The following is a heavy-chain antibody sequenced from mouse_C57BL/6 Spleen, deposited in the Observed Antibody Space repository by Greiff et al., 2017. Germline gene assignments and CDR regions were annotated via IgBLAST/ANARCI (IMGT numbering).Heavy chain of an antibody. CDR3: AREGVGSSYVIRYYAMDY. J-gene: IGHJ4*01. CDR1: GYSFTGYY. V-gene: IGHV1-42*01. Sequence: EVQLKQSGPELVKPGASVKKSCKASGYSFTGYYMHWVKQSPEKSLEWIGEINPSTGGTTYNQKFKAKATLTVDKSSSTAYMQLKSLTSEYSAVYDCAREGVGSSYVIRYYAMDYWGQGTSVTVSS. D-gene: IGHD1-1*01. CDR2: INPSTGGT.